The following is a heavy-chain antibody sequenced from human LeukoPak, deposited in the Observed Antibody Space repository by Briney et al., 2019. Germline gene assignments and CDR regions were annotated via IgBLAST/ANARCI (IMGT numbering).Heavy chain of an antibody. D-gene: IGHD3-16*01. J-gene: IGHJ4*02. CDR3: AREGDESLYYFDY. V-gene: IGHV3-30-3*01. CDR1: GFTFSIFA. CDR2: ISYDGSNK. Sequence: SGGSLRLSCAASGFTFSIFAMHWVRQAPGKGLEWLALISYDGSNKYYADSVKGRFTISRDNSKNTLYLQMNSLRPEGTAVYYCAREGDESLYYFDYWGQGTLVTVSS.